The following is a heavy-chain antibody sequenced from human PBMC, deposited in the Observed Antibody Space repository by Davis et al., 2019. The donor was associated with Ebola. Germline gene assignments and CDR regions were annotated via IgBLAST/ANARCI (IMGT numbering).Heavy chain of an antibody. CDR2: IYYSGTT. V-gene: IGHV4-39*07. CDR3: VRVIVAPSWYFDL. J-gene: IGHJ2*01. CDR1: GGSISRSTDY. Sequence: SETLSLTCTVSGGSISRSTDYWGWIRQTPGKGLEWIRSIYYSGTTYQNPSLKSRVTISVDTSRNQFSLNLSSVTAADTAMYYCVRVIVAPSWYFDLWGRGTLVSVSS. D-gene: IGHD3-22*01.